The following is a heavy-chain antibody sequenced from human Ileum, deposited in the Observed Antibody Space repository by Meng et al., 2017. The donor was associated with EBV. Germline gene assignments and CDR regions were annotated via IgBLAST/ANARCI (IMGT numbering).Heavy chain of an antibody. J-gene: IGHJ4*02. CDR1: GGSVSSGGNY. D-gene: IGHD6-19*01. CDR2: IYNSGST. Sequence: QVNWQESGPGLVKPSETLSLTCSVSGGSVSSGGNYWSWIRQPPGKGLEWIGYIYNSGSTNYNPSLKSRVTISVDTSKNQFSLKLSSVTAADTAVYYCARDGYSSGSDWGQGTLVTVSS. CDR3: ARDGYSSGSD. V-gene: IGHV4-61*08.